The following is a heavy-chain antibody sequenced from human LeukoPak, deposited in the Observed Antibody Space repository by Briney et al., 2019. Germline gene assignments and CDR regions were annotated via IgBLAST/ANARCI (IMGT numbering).Heavy chain of an antibody. V-gene: IGHV3-30*02. CDR2: VDSDEATR. CDR3: AKGMGSGWTFDY. Sequence: GGSLRLSCAASGFTFTRYGMHWVRQAPGKGLEWVASVDSDEATRYYADSVKGRFTISRDNSKNTVYLQMNSLRAEDTAVYYCAKGMGSGWTFDYWGQGTLVTVSS. D-gene: IGHD6-19*01. J-gene: IGHJ4*02. CDR1: GFTFTRYG.